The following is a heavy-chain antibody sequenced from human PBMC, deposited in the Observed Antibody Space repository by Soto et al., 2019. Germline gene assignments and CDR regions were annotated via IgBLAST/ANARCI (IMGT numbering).Heavy chain of an antibody. CDR1: GGSISSYY. V-gene: IGHV4-59*01. CDR2: IYYSGST. CDR3: ARPHGGSSGWDNWFDP. J-gene: IGHJ5*02. D-gene: IGHD6-25*01. Sequence: SETLSLTCTVSGGSISSYYWSWIRQPPGKGLEWIGYIYYSGSTNYNPSLKSRVNISVDTSKNQFSLKLSSVTAADTALYYCARPHGGSSGWDNWFDPWGQGTLVTVSS.